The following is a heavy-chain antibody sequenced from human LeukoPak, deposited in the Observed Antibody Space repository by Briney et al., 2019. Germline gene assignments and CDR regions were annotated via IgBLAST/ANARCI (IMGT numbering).Heavy chain of an antibody. D-gene: IGHD3-10*01. J-gene: IGHJ6*03. CDR1: GGSISSSSYY. Sequence: SETLSLTCTVSGGSISSSSYYWGWIRQPPGKGLEWIGSIYYSGSTYYNPSLKSRVTISVDTSKNQFSLKLSSVTAADTAVYYCARHRAYGSGSHFSPTSYMDVWGKGTTVTVSS. CDR3: ARHRAYGSGSHFSPTSYMDV. V-gene: IGHV4-39*01. CDR2: IYYSGST.